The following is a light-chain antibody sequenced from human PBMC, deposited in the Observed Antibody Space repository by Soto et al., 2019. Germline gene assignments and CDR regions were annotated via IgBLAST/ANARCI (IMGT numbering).Light chain of an antibody. CDR2: DAS. J-gene: IGKJ2*01. Sequence: IVLTQSPGTLYLSPGERATLSCRASQSVTSGHLAWYQQKPGQAPRLLMYDASIRATGIPDRFSGSGSGADVTLTISRLEPEDFGLYYCQQYGSSPPNTFGQGTRLELK. CDR1: QSVTSGH. V-gene: IGKV3-20*01. CDR3: QQYGSSPPNT.